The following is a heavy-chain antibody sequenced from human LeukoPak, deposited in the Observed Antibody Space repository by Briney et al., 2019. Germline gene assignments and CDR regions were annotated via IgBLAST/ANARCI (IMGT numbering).Heavy chain of an antibody. Sequence: QTGGSLRLSCAASGFTFSSYGMHWVRQAPGKGLEWVAVIWYDGSNKCYADSVKGRFTISRDNSKNTLYLQMNSLRAEDTAVYYCAGQSVVRLLEWGQGTLVTVSS. CDR3: AGQSVVRLLE. V-gene: IGHV3-33*01. CDR1: GFTFSSYG. CDR2: IWYDGSNK. D-gene: IGHD4-23*01. J-gene: IGHJ4*02.